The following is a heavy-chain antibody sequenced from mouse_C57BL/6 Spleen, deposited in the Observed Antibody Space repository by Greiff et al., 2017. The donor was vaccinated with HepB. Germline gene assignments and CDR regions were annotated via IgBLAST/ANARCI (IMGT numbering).Heavy chain of an antibody. V-gene: IGHV1-69*01. CDR2: IDPSDSYT. J-gene: IGHJ3*01. Sequence: VQLQQPGAELVMPGASVKLSCKASGYTFTSYWMHWVKQRPGQGLEWIGEIDPSDSYTNYNQKFKGKSTLTVDKSSSTAYMQLSSLTSEDSAVYYCARGEDSSGWFAYWGQGTLVTVSA. CDR3: ARGEDSSGWFAY. CDR1: GYTFTSYW. D-gene: IGHD3-2*02.